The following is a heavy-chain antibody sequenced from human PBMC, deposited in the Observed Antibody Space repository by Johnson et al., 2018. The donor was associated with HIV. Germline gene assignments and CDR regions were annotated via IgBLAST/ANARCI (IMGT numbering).Heavy chain of an antibody. J-gene: IGHJ3*02. CDR3: AKETRDSRSAFDS. V-gene: IGHV3-30*02. CDR1: GFSFNSYG. CDR2: IQHDGTNK. D-gene: IGHD3-22*01. Sequence: QMLLVESGGGVVRPGGSVRLSCVASGFSFNSYGIHWVRQAPGKGLEWLTLIQHDGTNKYSIDSLKGRFTIARDNSKQSVHLQINSLRTEDTAVYYCAKETRDSRSAFDSWGQGTMVTVSS.